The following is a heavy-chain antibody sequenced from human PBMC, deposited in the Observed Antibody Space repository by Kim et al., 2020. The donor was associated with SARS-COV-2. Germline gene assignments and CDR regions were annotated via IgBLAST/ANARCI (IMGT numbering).Heavy chain of an antibody. J-gene: IGHJ4*02. D-gene: IGHD1-7*01. V-gene: IGHV1-24*01. Sequence: ASVKVSCKVSGYTLTELSMHWVRQAPGKGLEWMGGFDPEDGETIYAQKFQGRVTMTEDTSTDTAYMELSSLRSEDTAVYYCATFGITGTTRPFGYWGQGTLVTVSS. CDR1: GYTLTELS. CDR2: FDPEDGET. CDR3: ATFGITGTTRPFGY.